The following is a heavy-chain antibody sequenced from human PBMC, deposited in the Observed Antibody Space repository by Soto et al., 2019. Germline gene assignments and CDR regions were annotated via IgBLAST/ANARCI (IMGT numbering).Heavy chain of an antibody. J-gene: IGHJ4*02. Sequence: SETLSLTCTVSGGSISSSSYYWGWIRQPPGKGLDWIGSFYYSGITYYNPSLKSRVTISVDTSKNQFSLKLSSVTAADTAVYYCARQGSGYGDPSGVDYWGQGTLVTVSS. CDR3: ARQGSGYGDPSGVDY. CDR1: GGSISSSSYY. CDR2: FYYSGIT. V-gene: IGHV4-39*01. D-gene: IGHD4-17*01.